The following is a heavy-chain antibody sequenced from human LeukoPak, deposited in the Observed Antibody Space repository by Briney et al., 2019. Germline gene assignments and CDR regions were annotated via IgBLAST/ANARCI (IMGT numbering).Heavy chain of an antibody. J-gene: IGHJ5*02. Sequence: GASVKVSCKVSGYSFTNYGIHWVRQAPGQGLEWMGWISIYNGNTDYAQNTQDRFTMTTDTSTSTAYMELRSLTSDDTAVYYCARGRKESATGTVDPWGQGTLVTASS. CDR1: GYSFTNYG. CDR2: ISIYNGNT. V-gene: IGHV1-18*01. D-gene: IGHD1-1*01. CDR3: ARGRKESATGTVDP.